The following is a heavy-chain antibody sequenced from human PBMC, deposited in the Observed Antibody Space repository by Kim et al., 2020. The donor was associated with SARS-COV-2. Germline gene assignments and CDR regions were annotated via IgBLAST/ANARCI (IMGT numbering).Heavy chain of an antibody. V-gene: IGHV3-48*03. CDR3: ARVKPRLRFLEWLLRPYFDY. Sequence: GGSLRLSCAASGFTFSSYEMNWVRQAPGKGLEWVSYISSSGSTIYYADSVKGRFTISRDNAKNSLYLQMNSLRAEDTAVYYCARVKPRLRFLEWLLRPYFDYWGQGTLVTVSS. CDR1: GFTFSSYE. J-gene: IGHJ4*02. D-gene: IGHD3-3*01. CDR2: ISSSGSTI.